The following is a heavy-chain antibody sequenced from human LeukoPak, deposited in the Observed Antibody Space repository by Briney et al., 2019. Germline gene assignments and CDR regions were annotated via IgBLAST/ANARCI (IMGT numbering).Heavy chain of an antibody. J-gene: IGHJ3*02. D-gene: IGHD2-2*01. CDR3: ARMPPHCSSTSCYLGPGAFDI. CDR1: GYSISSGYY. V-gene: IGHV4-38-2*02. Sequence: SETLSLTCTVSGYSISSGYYWGWIRQPPGKGLEWIGGIYYSGSTYYNPSLKSRVTISVDTSKNQFSLKLSSVTAADTAVYYCARMPPHCSSTSCYLGPGAFDIWGQGTMVTVSS. CDR2: IYYSGST.